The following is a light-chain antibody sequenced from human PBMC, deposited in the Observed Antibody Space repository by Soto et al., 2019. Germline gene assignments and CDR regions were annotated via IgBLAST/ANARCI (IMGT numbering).Light chain of an antibody. J-gene: IGKJ1*01. CDR3: QPYGTSRA. CDR2: GVS. Sequence: ETVLTQSRGTLSLSPGERATLSCRPSQSLGSDYLAWYQQKPGQAPRLLIYGVSSRATDIPDRFSGSGSGTDFTLTISRLEQEDFAMYYCQPYGTSRAFGQGTKV. V-gene: IGKV3-20*01. CDR1: QSLGSDY.